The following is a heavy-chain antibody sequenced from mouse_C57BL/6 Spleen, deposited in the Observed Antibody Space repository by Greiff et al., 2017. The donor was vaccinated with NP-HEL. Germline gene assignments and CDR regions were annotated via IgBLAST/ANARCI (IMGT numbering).Heavy chain of an antibody. CDR1: GYTFTSYW. CDR2: IHPNSGST. V-gene: IGHV1-64*01. D-gene: IGHD1-1*01. J-gene: IGHJ4*01. CDR3: ARSGGTTVASYAMDY. Sequence: VQLQQPGAELVKPGASVKLSCKASGYTFTSYWMHWVKQRPGQGLEWIGMIHPNSGSTNYNEKFKSKATLTVDKSSSTAYMQLSSLTSEDSAVYYCARSGGTTVASYAMDYWGQGTSVTVSS.